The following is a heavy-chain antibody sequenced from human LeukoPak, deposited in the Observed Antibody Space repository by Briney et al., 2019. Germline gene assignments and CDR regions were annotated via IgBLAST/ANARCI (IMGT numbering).Heavy chain of an antibody. Sequence: KASETLSLTCAVYGGSFSGYYWSWIRQPPGKGLEWIGEINHSGSTNYNPFLKSRVTISVDMSKNQFSLKLSSVTAADTAVYYCARARGDYYDSSGYYSAFDYWGQGTLVTVSS. D-gene: IGHD3-22*01. CDR2: INHSGST. J-gene: IGHJ4*02. CDR3: ARARGDYYDSSGYYSAFDY. V-gene: IGHV4-34*01. CDR1: GGSFSGYY.